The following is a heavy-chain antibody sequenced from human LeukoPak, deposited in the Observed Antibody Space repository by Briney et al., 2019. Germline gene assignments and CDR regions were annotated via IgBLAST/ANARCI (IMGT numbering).Heavy chain of an antibody. J-gene: IGHJ4*02. V-gene: IGHV3-30*04. Sequence: PGGSLRLSCAASGFTFSSYAMHWVRQAPGKGLEWVAVISYDGSNKYYADSVKGRFTISRDNSKNTLYLQMNSLRAEDTAVYYCARAAGARPDQYYFDYWGQGTLVTVSS. CDR2: ISYDGSNK. D-gene: IGHD3-10*01. CDR1: GFTFSSYA. CDR3: ARAAGARPDQYYFDY.